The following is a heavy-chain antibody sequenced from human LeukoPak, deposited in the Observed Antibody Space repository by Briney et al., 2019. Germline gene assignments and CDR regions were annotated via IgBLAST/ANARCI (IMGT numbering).Heavy chain of an antibody. CDR1: GGSISSSSYY. CDR2: IYYSGST. V-gene: IGHV4-39*07. Sequence: SETLPLTCTVSGGSISSSSYYWGWIRQPPGKGLEWIGSIYYSGSTYYNPSLKSRVTISVDTSKNQFSLKLSSVTAADTAVYYCARDYGGIDYWGQGTLVTVSS. D-gene: IGHD1-14*01. CDR3: ARDYGGIDY. J-gene: IGHJ4*02.